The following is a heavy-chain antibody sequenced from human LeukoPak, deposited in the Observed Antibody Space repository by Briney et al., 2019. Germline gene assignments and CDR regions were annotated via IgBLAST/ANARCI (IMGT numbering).Heavy chain of an antibody. CDR2: ISYDGSNK. V-gene: IGHV3-30-3*01. D-gene: IGHD5-18*01. J-gene: IGHJ6*03. CDR3: ARGSYSYGSIVYYMDV. CDR1: GLTFSSYA. Sequence: GGSLRLSCAASGLTFSSYAMHWVRQAPGKGLEWVAVISYDGSNKYYADSVKGRFTISRDNSKNTLYLQMNSLRAEDTAVYYCARGSYSYGSIVYYMDVWGKGTTVTVSS.